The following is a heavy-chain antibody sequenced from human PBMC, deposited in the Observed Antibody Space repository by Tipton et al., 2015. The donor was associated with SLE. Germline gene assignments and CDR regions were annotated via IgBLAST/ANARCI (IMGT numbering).Heavy chain of an antibody. Sequence: LRLSCTVSGGSISSYYWSWIRQPPGKGLEWIGYIYYSGSTNYNPSLKSRVTISVDTSENQFSLKLSSVTAADTAVYYCARLGEYYYDSSGYPSFDYWGQGTLVTVSS. V-gene: IGHV4-59*08. D-gene: IGHD3-22*01. CDR3: ARLGEYYYDSSGYPSFDY. J-gene: IGHJ4*02. CDR2: IYYSGST. CDR1: GGSISSYY.